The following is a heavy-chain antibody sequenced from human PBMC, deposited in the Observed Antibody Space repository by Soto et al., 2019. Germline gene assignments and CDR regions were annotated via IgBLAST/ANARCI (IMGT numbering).Heavy chain of an antibody. Sequence: QVQLVQSGAEVKKPGASVKVSCKASGYTFTDFVIHWVRQAPGQSLEWMGWIDAGNGNTKYSQKFQGRVIFSRDTSASTAYMELSSLTSEDTAVYYCARDYPYCTGGSCPGYWGQGTLVIVSS. CDR3: ARDYPYCTGGSCPGY. J-gene: IGHJ4*02. CDR1: GYTFTDFV. V-gene: IGHV1-3*01. CDR2: IDAGNGNT. D-gene: IGHD2-15*01.